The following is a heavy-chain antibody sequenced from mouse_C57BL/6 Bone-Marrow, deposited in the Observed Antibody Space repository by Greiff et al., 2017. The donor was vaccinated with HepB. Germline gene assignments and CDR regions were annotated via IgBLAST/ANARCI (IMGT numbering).Heavy chain of an antibody. J-gene: IGHJ1*03. Sequence: QVQLQQSGPELVKPGASVKISCKASGYAFSSSWMNWVKQRPGKGLEWIGRIYPGDGDTNYNGKFKGKATLTADKSSSTAYMQLSSLTSEDSAVYFCARRDYYGSSSSYLYFDVWGTGTTVTVSS. V-gene: IGHV1-82*01. D-gene: IGHD1-1*01. CDR3: ARRDYYGSSSSYLYFDV. CDR1: GYAFSSSW. CDR2: IYPGDGDT.